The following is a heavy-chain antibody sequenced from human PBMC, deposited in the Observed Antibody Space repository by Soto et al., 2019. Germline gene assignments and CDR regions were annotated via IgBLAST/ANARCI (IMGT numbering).Heavy chain of an antibody. Sequence: QVQLQESGPGLVKPSETLSLTCTVSGASISSYYWSWIRQPPGKGLEWIGYVYYSGSTNYKPSLNSRATIPVETSRYQFSLKLSSVTAADTAMYYCARDTTPSLWGQGTLVIVSS. CDR3: ARDTTPSL. V-gene: IGHV4-59*01. CDR1: GASISSYY. CDR2: VYYSGST. J-gene: IGHJ4*02. D-gene: IGHD1-1*01.